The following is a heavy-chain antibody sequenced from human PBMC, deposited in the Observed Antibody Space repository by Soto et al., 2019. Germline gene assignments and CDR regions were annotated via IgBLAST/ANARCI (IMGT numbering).Heavy chain of an antibody. CDR3: GNDVAPGGLEV. V-gene: IGHV3-9*02. CDR1: VFTTFDHG. D-gene: IGHD5-12*01. J-gene: IGHJ6*02. CDR2: ILWNSGAA. Sequence: GWSLRLSCVFSVFTTFDHGMQWVRQSPAKGLEWVSGILWNSGAAGYADSVKGRFTISRDRAKRALYLQMDSLRPEDTALYYCGNDVAPGGLEVWGQGTTVTVSS.